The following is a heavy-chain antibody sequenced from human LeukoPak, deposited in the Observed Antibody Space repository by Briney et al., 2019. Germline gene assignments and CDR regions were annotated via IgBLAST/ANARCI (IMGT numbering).Heavy chain of an antibody. Sequence: PGASLQISCQGSGSIFTSYWIAWVRQVPGKGLEWMGIISPGDSVTRYSPSFQGQVTISADKSITTAYLQWSSLKASDTAMYYCARHKDRNWFDPWGQGTLVTVSS. CDR1: GSIFTSYW. D-gene: IGHD3-22*01. CDR2: ISPGDSVT. J-gene: IGHJ5*02. CDR3: ARHKDRNWFDP. V-gene: IGHV5-51*01.